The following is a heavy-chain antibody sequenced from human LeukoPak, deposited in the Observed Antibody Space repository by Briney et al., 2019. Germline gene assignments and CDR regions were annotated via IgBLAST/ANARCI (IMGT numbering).Heavy chain of an antibody. CDR3: ARENWVFDY. V-gene: IGHV4-38-2*02. CDR2: VYRSGST. Sequence: SETLSLTCVVSGYSISSGYHWGWIWQPPGEGLEWIGSVYRSGSTYYNPSLKSRVTISVDTSKNQISLKVRSVTAADTAVYYCARENWVFDYWGQGILVTVSS. CDR1: GYSISSGYH. D-gene: IGHD7-27*01. J-gene: IGHJ4*02.